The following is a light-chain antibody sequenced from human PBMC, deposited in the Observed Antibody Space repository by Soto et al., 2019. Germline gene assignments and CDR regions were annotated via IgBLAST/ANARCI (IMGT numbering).Light chain of an antibody. J-gene: IGLJ1*01. CDR3: SSYTSSSIYV. Sequence: QSVLTQPASMSGSPGQSITISCTGTSSDVDGYNYVSWYQQHPGKAPKLIIYDVSHRPSGVSNRFSGSKSGNTASLTISGLQAEDEADYYCSSYTSSSIYVFGTGTKLTVL. CDR2: DVS. CDR1: SSDVDGYNY. V-gene: IGLV2-14*03.